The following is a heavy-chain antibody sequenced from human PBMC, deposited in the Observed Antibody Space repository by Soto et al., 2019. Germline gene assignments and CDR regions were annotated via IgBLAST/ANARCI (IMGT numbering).Heavy chain of an antibody. J-gene: IGHJ5*02. V-gene: IGHV3-48*03. CDR2: ITTSGSDM. CDR1: GFPFSTYE. Sequence: GGSLRLSCAGSGFPFSTYEMNWVRQAPGKGLEWIAHITTSGSDMNYADSVKGRFTISRDSSKSSVFLQMNSLRVEDTAIYYCVRERFFYDMTGHEAWGQGTQVTVSS. CDR3: VRERFFYDMTGHEA. D-gene: IGHD3-22*01.